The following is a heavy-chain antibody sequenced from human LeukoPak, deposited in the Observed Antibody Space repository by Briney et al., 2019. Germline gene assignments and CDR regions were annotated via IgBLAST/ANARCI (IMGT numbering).Heavy chain of an antibody. CDR1: GVSTSSSNSY. J-gene: IGHJ4*02. Sequence: PSETLSLTCTVSGVSTSSSNSYWGWIRQPPGKGLEWIGSIYYSGNTYYNASLRSQVSISIDTSKNQFSLKLTSVTAADTAVYYCARQTGSGLFILPGAQGTLVTVSS. V-gene: IGHV4-39*01. CDR2: IYYSGNT. D-gene: IGHD3/OR15-3a*01. CDR3: ARQTGSGLFILP.